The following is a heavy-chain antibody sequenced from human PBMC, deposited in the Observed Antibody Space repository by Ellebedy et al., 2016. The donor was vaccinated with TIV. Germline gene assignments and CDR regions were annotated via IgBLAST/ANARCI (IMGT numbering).Heavy chain of an antibody. V-gene: IGHV4-59*08. CDR3: ARSYSSGWYRNFDY. CDR1: GGSISSYY. CDR2: MSKSGRT. D-gene: IGHD6-19*01. Sequence: SETLSLTCTVSGGSISSYYWSWIRQPPGKRLEWIAYMSKSGRTDYNPSLESRVLISLDTSKNQFSLRLRSVTASDTAVYYCARSYSSGWYRNFDYWGQGTLVTVSS. J-gene: IGHJ4*02.